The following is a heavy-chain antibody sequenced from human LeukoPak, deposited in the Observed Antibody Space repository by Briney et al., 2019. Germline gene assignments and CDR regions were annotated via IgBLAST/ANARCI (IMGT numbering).Heavy chain of an antibody. J-gene: IGHJ4*02. CDR1: GVSMSSGGNY. Sequence: SRTLSLTCTVSGVSMSSGGNYWSWIRQHPGKGLEWIGYIYYSGTTQYNPSFKSRITISVDASKKQFSLRLSSVTVADTAVYFCARTGARYFDFWGRGTLVTVSS. CDR2: IYYSGTT. V-gene: IGHV4-31*03. CDR3: ARTGARYFDF. D-gene: IGHD1-14*01.